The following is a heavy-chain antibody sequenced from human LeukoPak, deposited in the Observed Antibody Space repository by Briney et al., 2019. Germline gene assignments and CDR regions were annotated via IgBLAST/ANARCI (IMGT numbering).Heavy chain of an antibody. V-gene: IGHV4-34*01. CDR2: INHSGST. CDR3: ARGRPVLLWFGEPSNWFDP. J-gene: IGHJ5*02. D-gene: IGHD3-10*01. CDR1: GGSFSGYY. Sequence: SETLSLTCAVYGGSFSGYYWSWIRQPPGKGLEWIGEINHSGSTNYNPSLKSRVTISVDTSKNQFSLKLSSVTAADTAVYYCARGRPVLLWFGEPSNWFDPWGQGTLVTVSS.